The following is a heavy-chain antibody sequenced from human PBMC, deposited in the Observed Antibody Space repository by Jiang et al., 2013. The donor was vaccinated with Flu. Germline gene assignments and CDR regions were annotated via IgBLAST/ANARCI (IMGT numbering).Heavy chain of an antibody. CDR2: ISSSSSTI. CDR1: GFTFSSYS. J-gene: IGHJ6*02. CDR3: AREGGMDV. Sequence: VQLLESGGGLVQPGGSLRLSCAASGFTFSSYSMNWVRQAPGKGLEWVSYISSSSSTIYYADSVKGQFTISRDNAKNSLYLQMNSLRAEDTAVYYCAREGGMDVWGQGTTVTVSS. V-gene: IGHV3-48*01.